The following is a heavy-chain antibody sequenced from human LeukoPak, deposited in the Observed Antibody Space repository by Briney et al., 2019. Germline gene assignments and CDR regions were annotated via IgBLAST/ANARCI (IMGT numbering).Heavy chain of an antibody. J-gene: IGHJ3*02. CDR1: GYTFTSYG. CDR3: ARAYYYGSGSRDDAFDI. Sequence: ASVKVSCKASGYTFTSYGISWVRQAPGQGLEWMGWISAYNGNTNYAQKLQGRVTMTTDTSTSTAYMELRSLRSDDTAVYYCARAYYYGSGSRDDAFDIWGQGTMVTVSS. V-gene: IGHV1-18*01. CDR2: ISAYNGNT. D-gene: IGHD3-10*01.